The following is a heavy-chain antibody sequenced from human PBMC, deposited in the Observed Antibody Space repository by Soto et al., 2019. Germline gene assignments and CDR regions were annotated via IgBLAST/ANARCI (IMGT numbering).Heavy chain of an antibody. CDR1: GYSLTSYV. Sequence: PVKVACKASGYSLTSYVISCGLQSSGQGLAWMGWMGADNGNTDYAQKLQGRVTMTRNTSISTAYMGRGTLRYAATAVYYCQTDEGRMTGDYGSGMVVCRQGTTVTVSS. D-gene: IGHD3-9*01. V-gene: IGHV1-8*02. CDR3: QTDEGRMTGDYGSGMVV. CDR2: MGADNGNT. J-gene: IGHJ6*02.